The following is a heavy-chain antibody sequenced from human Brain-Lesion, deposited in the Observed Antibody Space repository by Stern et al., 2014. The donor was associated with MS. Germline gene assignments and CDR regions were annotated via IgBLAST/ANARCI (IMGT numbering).Heavy chain of an antibody. J-gene: IGHJ4*02. V-gene: IGHV1-2*04. CDR2: INPKSGGT. CDR1: GYTFTGYY. Sequence: QVQLGQSGAEVKKPGASVKVSCKASGYTFTGYYMHWVRQAPGQGLEWMGWINPKSGGTNYSQKFQGWVTMTRDTSINTAYMERSRLRSDDTAVYYCATYYYDSTGYNDFWGQGTLVTVSS. D-gene: IGHD3-22*01. CDR3: ATYYYDSTGYNDF.